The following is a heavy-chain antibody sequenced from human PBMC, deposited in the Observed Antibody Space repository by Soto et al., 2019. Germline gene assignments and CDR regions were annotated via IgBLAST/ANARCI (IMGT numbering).Heavy chain of an antibody. CDR1: GFNFDNYA. V-gene: IGHV3-30*18. D-gene: IGHD6-13*01. CDR2: ISNDGSDK. J-gene: IGHJ4*02. Sequence: QVQLVESGGGVVQPGRSLRLSCVGSGFNFDNYAFHWVRQAPGTGLEWVAVISNDGSDKYYADSVKSRFTISRDNSKDTLHLQMDSLKTEDTAVYYCAKVRIAPAKPFYFDSWGQGTLVTVSS. CDR3: AKVRIAPAKPFYFDS.